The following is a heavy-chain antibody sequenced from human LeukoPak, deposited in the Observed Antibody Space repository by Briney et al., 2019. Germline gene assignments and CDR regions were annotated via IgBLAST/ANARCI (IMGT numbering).Heavy chain of an antibody. CDR1: GYTFTGYY. CDR2: INPNSGGT. V-gene: IGHV1-2*06. Sequence: ASVKVSCKASGYTFTGYYMHWVRQAPGQGLEWMGRINPNSGGTNYAQKFQGRVTMTRDTSISTAYMGLSRLRSDDTAVYYCARVPSSGWYGAVYFDYWGQGTLVTVSS. CDR3: ARVPSSGWYGAVYFDY. J-gene: IGHJ4*02. D-gene: IGHD6-19*01.